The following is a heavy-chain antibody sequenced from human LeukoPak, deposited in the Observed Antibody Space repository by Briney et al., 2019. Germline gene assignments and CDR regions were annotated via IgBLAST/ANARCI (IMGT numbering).Heavy chain of an antibody. D-gene: IGHD6-13*01. Sequence: TGGSLRLSCAASGLTFSSYEMNWVRQAPGKGLEWVSYISSSGSTIYYADSVKGRFTISRDSAKNSLYLQMNSLRAEDTAVYYCATRSLWQQADYWGQGTLVTVSS. CDR3: ATRSLWQQADY. CDR1: GLTFSSYE. V-gene: IGHV3-48*03. J-gene: IGHJ4*02. CDR2: ISSSGSTI.